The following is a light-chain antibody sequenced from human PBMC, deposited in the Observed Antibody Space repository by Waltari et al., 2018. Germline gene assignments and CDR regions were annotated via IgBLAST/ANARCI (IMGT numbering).Light chain of an antibody. Sequence: EIVLTQSPGTLSLSPGERATLSCRASQSVRRTLAWYQQKPGQAPRLLSYDASSRATGTPDRFSGSGSGTDFSLTISRLEPEDVAVYYCQKYGSLPATFGQGTKVEIK. CDR2: DAS. CDR3: QKYGSLPAT. V-gene: IGKV3-20*01. J-gene: IGKJ1*01. CDR1: QSVRRT.